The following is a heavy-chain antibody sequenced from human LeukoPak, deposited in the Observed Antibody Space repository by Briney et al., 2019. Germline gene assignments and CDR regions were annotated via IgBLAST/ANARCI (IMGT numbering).Heavy chain of an antibody. CDR3: ARSPDILTGENFDY. Sequence: GASVKVSCKASGYTFTSYGISWVRQAPGQGLEWMGWISAYNGNTNYAQKLQGRVTMTTDTSTSTAHMELRSLRSDDTAVFYCARSPDILTGENFDYWGQGTLVTVSS. CDR2: ISAYNGNT. CDR1: GYTFTSYG. V-gene: IGHV1-18*01. J-gene: IGHJ4*02. D-gene: IGHD3-9*01.